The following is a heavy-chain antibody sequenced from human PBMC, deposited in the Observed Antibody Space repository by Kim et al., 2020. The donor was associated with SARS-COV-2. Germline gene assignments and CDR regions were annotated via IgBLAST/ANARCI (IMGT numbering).Heavy chain of an antibody. CDR3: AKPLWGYVLRFLEWLLRGFDY. CDR1: GFTFSSYA. Sequence: GGSLRLSCAASGFTFSSYAMSWVRQAPGKGLEWVSAISGSGGSTYYADSVKGRFTISRDNSKNTLYLQMNSLRAEDTAVYYCAKPLWGYVLRFLEWLLRGFDYWGQGTLVTVSS. V-gene: IGHV3-23*01. J-gene: IGHJ4*02. D-gene: IGHD3-3*01. CDR2: ISGSGGST.